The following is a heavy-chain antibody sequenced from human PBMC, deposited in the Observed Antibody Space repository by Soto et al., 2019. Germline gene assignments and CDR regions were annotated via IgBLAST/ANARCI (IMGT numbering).Heavy chain of an antibody. CDR2: VYYSGST. CDR3: ARAETSGIHYFDY. D-gene: IGHD6-13*01. J-gene: IGHJ4*02. Sequence: SETLSLTCTVTGDSVNSYYWSWMRQPPGKGLECMGYVYYSGSTNYNRSLTSRVTISVDTSKNQMSRRLKSVTPADTAVYYCARAETSGIHYFDYWGQGSLVTVSS. V-gene: IGHV4-59*02. CDR1: GDSVNSYY.